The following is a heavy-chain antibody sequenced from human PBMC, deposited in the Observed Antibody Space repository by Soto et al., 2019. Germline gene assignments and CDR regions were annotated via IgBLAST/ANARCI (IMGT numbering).Heavy chain of an antibody. J-gene: IGHJ4*02. CDR1: GFTFRNTW. V-gene: IGHV3-15*01. CDR2: IKNKVDGETS. D-gene: IGHD1-1*01. CDR3: AKYESTRPRYYFDY. Sequence: PGGSRRLSCVASGFTFRNTWMTWVRQAPGKGLEWVGRIKNKVDGETSEYAAPVKGRFAISRDNSKNTVYLQMNSLRAEDTAVYHCAKYESTRPRYYFDYWGQGTPVTVSS.